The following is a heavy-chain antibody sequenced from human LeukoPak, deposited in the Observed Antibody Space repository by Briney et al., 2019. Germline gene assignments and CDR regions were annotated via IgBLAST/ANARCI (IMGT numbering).Heavy chain of an antibody. CDR1: GFTFSSFA. D-gene: IGHD3-3*02. Sequence: GGSLKLPLAALGFTFSSFAMHWVPQAPGKGLECGPANSSNGGSKNYPNPGKGRFPLPRNNSKKRLFLKMDSLRAEDMAVYYCSRHLRRLDAFGIWGQGTMVTVSS. V-gene: IGHV3-64*01. CDR3: SRHLRRLDAFGI. CDR2: NSSNGGSK. J-gene: IGHJ3*02.